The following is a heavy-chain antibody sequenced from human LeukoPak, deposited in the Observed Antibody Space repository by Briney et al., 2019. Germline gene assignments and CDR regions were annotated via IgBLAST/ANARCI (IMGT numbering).Heavy chain of an antibody. CDR1: GGSISSYY. J-gene: IGHJ4*02. CDR3: ARLYYDSSGYYPFDY. V-gene: IGHV4-59*08. D-gene: IGHD3-22*01. Sequence: SETLSLTCTVSGGSISSYYWSWIRQPPGKGREWLGYIYYSESTNYNPSLKRRGTISVDTSNNQSSLKLSSVTAADTAVYYCARLYYDSSGYYPFDYWGQGTLVTVSS. CDR2: IYYSEST.